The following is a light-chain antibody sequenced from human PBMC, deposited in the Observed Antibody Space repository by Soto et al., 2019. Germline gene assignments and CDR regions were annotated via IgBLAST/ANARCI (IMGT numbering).Light chain of an antibody. Sequence: QSVLTQPPSASGTPGQRVTISCSGSSSNIGSNYVYWYQQLPGTAPKLLIYRNNQRPSGVPDRFSGSKSGTSASLAISGLRSEDEADYYCAAWDDSLSVWVLGGGTKLTVL. V-gene: IGLV1-47*01. J-gene: IGLJ3*02. CDR2: RNN. CDR3: AAWDDSLSVWV. CDR1: SSNIGSNY.